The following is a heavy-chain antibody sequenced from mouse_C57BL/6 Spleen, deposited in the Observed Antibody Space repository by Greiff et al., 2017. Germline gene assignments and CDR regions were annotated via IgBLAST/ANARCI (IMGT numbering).Heavy chain of an antibody. CDR3: ARPDSNYVFAY. D-gene: IGHD2-5*01. V-gene: IGHV5-17*01. CDR2: ISSGSSTI. Sequence: EVKLVESGGGLVKPGGSLKLSCAASGFTFSDYGMHWVRQAPEKGLEWVAYISSGSSTIYYADTVKGRFTISRDNAKNTLFLQMTSLRSEDTAMYYCARPDSNYVFAYWGQGTLVTVSA. J-gene: IGHJ3*01. CDR1: GFTFSDYG.